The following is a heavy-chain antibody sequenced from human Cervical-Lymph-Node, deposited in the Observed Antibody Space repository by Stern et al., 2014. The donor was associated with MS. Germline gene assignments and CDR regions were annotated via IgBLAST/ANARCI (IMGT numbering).Heavy chain of an antibody. J-gene: IGHJ5*02. Sequence: QVQLVQSGAEVKKPGASLKVSCKASGYTFTNFAVHWVRQAPGQSLEWMGWLSADNGNTKYSQKFQDRITLTRDTSANTAYMELRSLGSEDTAVYYCARENARNYYPFSDLWGQGTLVTVSS. CDR2: LSADNGNT. D-gene: IGHD3-10*01. CDR1: GYTFTNFA. CDR3: ARENARNYYPFSDL. V-gene: IGHV1-3*01.